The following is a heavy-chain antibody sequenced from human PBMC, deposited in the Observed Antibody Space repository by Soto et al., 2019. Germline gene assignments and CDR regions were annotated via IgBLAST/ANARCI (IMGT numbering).Heavy chain of an antibody. D-gene: IGHD4-4*01. CDR3: ARGVDYSKAGAY. J-gene: IGHJ4*02. V-gene: IGHV4-34*01. CDR2: IHPSGGI. CDR1: DGSFSDTY. Sequence: QVQLQQWGAGLLKPSDTLSLTCDVYDGSFSDTYWSWTRQPPGKGLEWIGEIHPSGGISYNPSLTSRVTILVDMSRNQFSLKLTSVTAADTAVYYCARGVDYSKAGAYWGQGTLVTVSS.